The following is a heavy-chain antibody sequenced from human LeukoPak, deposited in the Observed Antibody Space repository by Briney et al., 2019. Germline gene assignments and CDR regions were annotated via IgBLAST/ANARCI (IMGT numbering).Heavy chain of an antibody. D-gene: IGHD6-19*01. Sequence: SETLSLTCTVSGYSISSGYYLGWIRQPPGKGLEWIGNIYYTGSTYYNASLQSRVTISIDMSKNQFSLRLSSVTAADTAMYYCVKSGGYGLIDYWGQGTLVTVSS. CDR3: VKSGGYGLIDY. J-gene: IGHJ4*02. CDR2: IYYTGST. V-gene: IGHV4-38-2*02. CDR1: GYSISSGYY.